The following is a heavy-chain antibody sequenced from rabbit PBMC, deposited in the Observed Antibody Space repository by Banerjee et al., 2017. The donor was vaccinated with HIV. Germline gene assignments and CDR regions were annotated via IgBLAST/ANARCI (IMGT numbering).Heavy chain of an antibody. J-gene: IGHJ4*01. D-gene: IGHD4-2*01. CDR3: ARDAGVIGWNFNL. CDR2: IGAAST. Sequence: QEQLEESGGGLVKPEGSLTLTCKASGFSFSNKYVMCWVRQAPGKGLEWIACIGAASTYYATWAKGRFTISKTSSTTVTLQMTSLTAADTATYFCARDAGVIGWNFNLWGPGTLV. V-gene: IGHV1S45*01. CDR1: GFSFSNKYV.